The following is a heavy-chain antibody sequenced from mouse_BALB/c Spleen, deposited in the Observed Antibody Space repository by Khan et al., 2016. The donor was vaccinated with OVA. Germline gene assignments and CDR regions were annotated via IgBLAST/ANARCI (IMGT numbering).Heavy chain of an antibody. Sequence: QIQLVQSGPELKKPGETVKISCKASGYTFRSFGMNWVKQAPGKGLKWMGWINTYTGEPTYADDFKGRYVFSLETSASTAYLQINNLKNEDTATYFCARPHYFSYCIVYWGQGTLVTVSA. CDR3: ARPHYFSYCIVY. J-gene: IGHJ3*01. CDR1: GYTFRSFG. CDR2: INTYTGEP. V-gene: IGHV9-3-1*01. D-gene: IGHD1-2*01.